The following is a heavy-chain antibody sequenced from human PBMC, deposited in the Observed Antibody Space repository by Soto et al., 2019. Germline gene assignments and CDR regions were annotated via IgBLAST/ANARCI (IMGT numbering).Heavy chain of an antibody. V-gene: IGHV4-39*01. Sequence: QLQLQESGPGLVKPSETLSLTCTVSGGSISSSSYYWGWIRQPPGKGLEWIGSIYYSGSTYYNPSLKSRVTISVATSKHQFSLKLSSVTAADKAVYYCASHVRIVGATIVDYWGQGTLVTVSS. D-gene: IGHD1-26*01. CDR1: GGSISSSSYY. CDR3: ASHVRIVGATIVDY. CDR2: IYYSGST. J-gene: IGHJ4*02.